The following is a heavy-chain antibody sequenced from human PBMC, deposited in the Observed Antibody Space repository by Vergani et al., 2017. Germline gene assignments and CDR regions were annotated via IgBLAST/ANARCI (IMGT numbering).Heavy chain of an antibody. CDR1: GFTFSSYA. V-gene: IGHV3-20*01. CDR2: INWNGGST. CDR3: ARDSRYYYYGMDV. J-gene: IGHJ6*02. Sequence: EVQLLESGGGLVQPGGSLRLSCAASGFTFSSYAMSWVRQAPGKGLEWVSGINWNGGSTGYADSVKGRFTISRDNAKNSLYLQMNSLRAEDTALYHCARDSRYYYYGMDVWGQGTTVTVSS.